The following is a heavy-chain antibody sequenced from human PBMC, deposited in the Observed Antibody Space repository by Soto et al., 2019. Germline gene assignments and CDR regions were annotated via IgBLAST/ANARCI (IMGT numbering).Heavy chain of an antibody. CDR3: ARETVPPSYHYYDC. V-gene: IGHV3-53*02. J-gene: IGHJ4*02. D-gene: IGHD2-2*02. CDR2: IFSGGTT. Sequence: EVQLVETGGGLIQPGGSLRLSCAASGFTVSSSYMSWVRQAPGRGLEWVSTIFSGGTTHYADSVQGRFTISRDSSKNTLFLQLHSLRAEDTAIYYCARETVPPSYHYYDCWGQGTQVTVSS. CDR1: GFTVSSSY.